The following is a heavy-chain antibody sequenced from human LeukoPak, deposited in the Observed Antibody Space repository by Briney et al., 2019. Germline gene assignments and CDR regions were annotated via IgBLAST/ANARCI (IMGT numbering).Heavy chain of an antibody. CDR2: IRYEGSDK. V-gene: IGHV3-30*02. Sequence: GGSLRLSCAASGFTLSNYGMHWVRQAPGKGLEWVAFIRYEGSDKYYADSVKGRFTISRDTSKNSLYLQMNSLRAEDTAVYYCARDVPRGYSYVGWYFDLWGRGTLVTVSS. J-gene: IGHJ2*01. CDR1: GFTLSNYG. CDR3: ARDVPRGYSYVGWYFDL. D-gene: IGHD5-18*01.